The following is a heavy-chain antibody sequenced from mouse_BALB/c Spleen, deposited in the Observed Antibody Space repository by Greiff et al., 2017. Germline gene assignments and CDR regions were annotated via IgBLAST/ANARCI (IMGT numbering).Heavy chain of an antibody. D-gene: IGHD2-4*01. V-gene: IGHV10-1*02. Sequence: EVKLMESGGGLVQPKGSLKLSCAASGFTFNTYAMNWVRQAPGKGLEWVARIRSKSNNYATYYADSVKDRFTISRDDSQSMLYLQMNNLKTEDTAMYYCVSHYDYGVYYFDYWGQGTTLTVSS. CDR2: IRSKSNNYAT. CDR1: GFTFNTYA. J-gene: IGHJ2*01. CDR3: VSHYDYGVYYFDY.